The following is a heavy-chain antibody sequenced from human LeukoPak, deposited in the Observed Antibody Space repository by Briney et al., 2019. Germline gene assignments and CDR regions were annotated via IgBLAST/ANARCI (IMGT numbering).Heavy chain of an antibody. D-gene: IGHD5-18*01. J-gene: IGHJ4*02. Sequence: GGSLRLSCGASGFTFNEYAMSWVRQAPGKGLEWVSGISGSGTSTYYADSVKGRFTVSRDNSKNTLYLQMNSLRPEDTAVYYCVRDPTTIYSYAFDYWGQGTLVTVSS. CDR2: ISGSGTST. CDR3: VRDPTTIYSYAFDY. CDR1: GFTFNEYA. V-gene: IGHV3-23*01.